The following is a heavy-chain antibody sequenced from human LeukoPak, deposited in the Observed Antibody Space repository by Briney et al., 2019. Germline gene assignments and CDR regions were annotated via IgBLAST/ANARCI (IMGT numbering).Heavy chain of an antibody. CDR3: ARLIFIAAVGSGIDP. J-gene: IGHJ5*02. CDR1: GGSISSSSYY. CDR2: IYYSGST. D-gene: IGHD6-13*01. Sequence: SETLSLTCTVSGGSISSSSYYWGWIRQPPGKGPEWIGSIYYSGSTYYNPSLKSRVTISVDTSKNQFSLKLTPVTAADTAVYYCARLIFIAAVGSGIDPWGQGTLVTVSS. V-gene: IGHV4-39*01.